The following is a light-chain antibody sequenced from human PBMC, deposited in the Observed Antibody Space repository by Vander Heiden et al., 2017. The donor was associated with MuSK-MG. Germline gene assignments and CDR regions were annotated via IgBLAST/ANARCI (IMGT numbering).Light chain of an antibody. V-gene: IGKV3-20*01. CDR2: GAS. Sequence: EIVLTQSPGTLSLSPGKRATLSCRASQSVSSSYLAWYQQKPGQAPRLLIYGASSRATGIPDRFSGSGSGTDFTLTISRLEPEDFAVYYCQQDGSSHVTFGQGTKVEIK. CDR1: QSVSSSY. J-gene: IGKJ1*01. CDR3: QQDGSSHVT.